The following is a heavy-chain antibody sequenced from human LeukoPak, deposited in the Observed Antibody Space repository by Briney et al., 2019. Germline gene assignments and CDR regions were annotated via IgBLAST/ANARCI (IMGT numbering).Heavy chain of an antibody. Sequence: SETLSLTCTLSGGSISSSSYYWGWIRQPPGKGLEWIGSIYYSGSTYYNPSLKSRVTISVDTSKNQFSLKLSSVTAADTAVYYCARYYDFWSGYHDYWGQGTLVTVSS. V-gene: IGHV4-39*01. J-gene: IGHJ4*02. CDR2: IYYSGST. CDR1: GGSISSSSYY. D-gene: IGHD3-3*01. CDR3: ARYYDFWSGYHDY.